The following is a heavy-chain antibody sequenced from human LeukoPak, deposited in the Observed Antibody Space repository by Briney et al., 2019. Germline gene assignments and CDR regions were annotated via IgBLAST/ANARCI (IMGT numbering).Heavy chain of an antibody. D-gene: IGHD2/OR15-2a*01. CDR1: GFSFSSYW. CDR2: IKQDGSEK. Sequence: GGSLRLSCAASGFSFSSYWMTWVRQAPGKGLEWVANIKQDGSEKSYVDSVKGRFTISRDNARDSLYLQINRLRAEDTATYYPARDLDIAILLINKYDAFDVWGHGTVVTVSS. V-gene: IGHV3-7*01. CDR3: ARDLDIAILLINKYDAFDV. J-gene: IGHJ3*01.